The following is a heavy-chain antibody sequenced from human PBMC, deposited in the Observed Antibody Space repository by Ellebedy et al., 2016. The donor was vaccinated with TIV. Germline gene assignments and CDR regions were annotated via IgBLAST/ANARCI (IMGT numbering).Heavy chain of an antibody. CDR3: TRDKTVGSGNYIYQYFYYGMDV. CDR2: IRSKPYGGTT. V-gene: IGHV3-49*04. Sequence: GGSLRLSCTASGFSIGDYGMSWVRQAPGKGLEGVGLIRSKPYGGTTEYAASVKGRFTISRDDSKSIAYLQMNSQKTEDTAVYYCTRDKTVGSGNYIYQYFYYGMDVWGQGATVTVSS. D-gene: IGHD3-10*01. CDR1: GFSIGDYG. J-gene: IGHJ6*02.